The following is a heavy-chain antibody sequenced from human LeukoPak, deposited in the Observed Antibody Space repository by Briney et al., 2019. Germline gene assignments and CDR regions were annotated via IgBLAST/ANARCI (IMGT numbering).Heavy chain of an antibody. V-gene: IGHV1-46*01. J-gene: IGHJ4*02. D-gene: IGHD1-26*01. CDR2: INPSGGST. Sequence: ASVKVSCKASGYTFTSYYMHWVRQAPGQGLEWMGIINPSGGSTSYAQKFQGRVTMTRDMSTSTAYMELRSLRSDDTAVYYCARDRSGINVLGYWGQGTLVTVSS. CDR3: ARDRSGINVLGY. CDR1: GYTFTSYY.